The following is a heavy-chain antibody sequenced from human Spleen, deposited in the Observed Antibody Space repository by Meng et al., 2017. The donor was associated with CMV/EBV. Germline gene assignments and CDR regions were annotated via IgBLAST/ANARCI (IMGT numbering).Heavy chain of an antibody. D-gene: IGHD2-15*01. CDR3: ARDQGVYCSGGSCYGMDV. Sequence: GESLKISCAASGFTFSSYAMSWVRQAPGKGLEWVSAISGSGGSTYYADSRKGRFTISRDNSKNTLHLQMNSLRAEDTAVYYCARDQGVYCSGGSCYGMDVWGQGTTVTVSS. CDR2: ISGSGGST. CDR1: GFTFSSYA. V-gene: IGHV3-23*01. J-gene: IGHJ6*02.